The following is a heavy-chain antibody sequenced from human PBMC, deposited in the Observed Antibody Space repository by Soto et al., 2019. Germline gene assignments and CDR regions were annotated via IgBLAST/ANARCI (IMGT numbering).Heavy chain of an antibody. CDR3: ARGSSRELEY. Sequence: QVQLVESGGGVVQPGRSLRLSCAASGFTFSNFGMHWVRQAPGKGLEWVAIIWYDGSNKYYADSVKGRFTISRDNSKNTLYLQMNSLRAEDTAVYFCARGSSRELEYWGQGTLVTVS. CDR2: IWYDGSNK. J-gene: IGHJ4*02. CDR1: GFTFSNFG. D-gene: IGHD1-1*01. V-gene: IGHV3-33*01.